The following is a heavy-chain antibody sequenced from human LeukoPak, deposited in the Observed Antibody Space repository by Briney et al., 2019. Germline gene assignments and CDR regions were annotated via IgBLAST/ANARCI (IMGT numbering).Heavy chain of an antibody. CDR2: IKQDGSEK. D-gene: IGHD6-19*01. V-gene: IGHV3-7*01. J-gene: IGHJ6*02. Sequence: PGGSLRLSCAASGFTFSSYWMSWVRQGPGKGLEWVANIKQDGSEKYYVDSVKGRFTISRDNAKNSLYLQMNSLRAEDTAVYYCARLGSSRWNYYYYGMDVWGQGTTVTVSS. CDR3: ARLGSSRWNYYYYGMDV. CDR1: GFTFSSYW.